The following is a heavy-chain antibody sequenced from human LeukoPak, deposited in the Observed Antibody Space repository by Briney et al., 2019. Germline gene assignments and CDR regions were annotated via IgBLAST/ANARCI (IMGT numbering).Heavy chain of an antibody. D-gene: IGHD3-22*01. CDR3: AKALGPDYYDSNPIDS. V-gene: IGHV3-33*06. CDR1: GFTFSSYG. CDR2: IWYDGSNK. J-gene: IGHJ4*02. Sequence: GGSLRLSCAASGFTFSSYGMHWVRPAPGKGLEWVAVIWYDGSNKYDADSVKRRFTISRDNSKTTLYLQMNSLRAEDTAVYYCAKALGPDYYDSNPIDSWGQGSLVTVCS.